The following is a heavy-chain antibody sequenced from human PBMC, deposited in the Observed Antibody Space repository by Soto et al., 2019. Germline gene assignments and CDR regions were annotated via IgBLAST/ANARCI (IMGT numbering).Heavy chain of an antibody. CDR3: ARHYGSGSYTIDY. D-gene: IGHD3-10*01. J-gene: IGHJ4*02. Sequence: QVQLQESGPGLVKPSETLSLTCTVSGGSISSYYWSWIRQPPGKGLEWIGYIYYSGSTNYNPSLKRRVTISVDTSKNQFSLKLSSVTAADTAVYYCARHYGSGSYTIDYWGQGTLVTVSS. CDR1: GGSISSYY. V-gene: IGHV4-59*08. CDR2: IYYSGST.